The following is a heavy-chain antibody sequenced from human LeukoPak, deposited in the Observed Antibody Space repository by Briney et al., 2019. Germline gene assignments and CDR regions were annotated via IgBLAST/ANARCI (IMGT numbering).Heavy chain of an antibody. V-gene: IGHV3-20*04. Sequence: GGSLRLSCAASGFTFDDYGMSWVRQAPGKGLEWVSGINWNGGSTGYADSVKGRFTISRDNAKNSLYLQMNSLRAEDTALYYCARERPYGSGSYPLYYFDYWGQGTLVTVFS. J-gene: IGHJ4*02. CDR1: GFTFDDYG. D-gene: IGHD3-10*01. CDR2: INWNGGST. CDR3: ARERPYGSGSYPLYYFDY.